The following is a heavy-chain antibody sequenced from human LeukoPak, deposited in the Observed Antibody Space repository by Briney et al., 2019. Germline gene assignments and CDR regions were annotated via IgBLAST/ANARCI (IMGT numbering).Heavy chain of an antibody. J-gene: IGHJ6*03. CDR1: AFTFSSYC. Sequence: GGSLRPSCAASAFTFSSYCMHCDRHAPGKGLEWVALILTDGSNKYYADSVKGRFTITRDNSKTTLYLQMNSLRAEDTAVYYCAKVLLAARYYYYYYMDVWGKGTTVTVSS. D-gene: IGHD2-15*01. CDR2: ILTDGSNK. CDR3: AKVLLAARYYYYYYMDV. V-gene: IGHV3-30*02.